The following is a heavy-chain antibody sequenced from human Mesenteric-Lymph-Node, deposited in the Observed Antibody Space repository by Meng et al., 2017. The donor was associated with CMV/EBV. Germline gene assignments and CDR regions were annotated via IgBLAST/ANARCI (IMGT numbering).Heavy chain of an antibody. CDR3: WSSGCSSTSCYGRGGNY. CDR1: GFTFSSYA. J-gene: IGHJ4*02. Sequence: GESLKISCAASGFTFSSYAMSWVRQAPGKGLEWVSAISGSGGSTYYADSVKGRFTISRDNSQNMLHLQMNSLRAEDTAVYYCWSSGCSSTSCYGRGGNYWGQGTLVTVSS. D-gene: IGHD2-2*01. CDR2: ISGSGGST. V-gene: IGHV3-23*01.